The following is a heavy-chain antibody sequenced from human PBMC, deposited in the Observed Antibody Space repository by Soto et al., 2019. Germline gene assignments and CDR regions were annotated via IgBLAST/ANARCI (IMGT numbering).Heavy chain of an antibody. Sequence: GGSLRLSCAASGFTFSSYSMNWVRQAPGKGLEWVSSISSSSSYIYYADSVKGRFTISRDNAKNSLYLQMNSLRAEDTAVYYCAKDTYYHDSSGYYVFDYWGQGPLVTVSS. CDR1: GFTFSSYS. CDR2: ISSSSSYI. CDR3: AKDTYYHDSSGYYVFDY. J-gene: IGHJ4*02. V-gene: IGHV3-21*01. D-gene: IGHD3-22*01.